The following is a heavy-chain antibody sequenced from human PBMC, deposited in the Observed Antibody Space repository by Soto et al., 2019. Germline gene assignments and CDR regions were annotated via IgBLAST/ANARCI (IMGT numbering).Heavy chain of an antibody. J-gene: IGHJ6*04. CDR2: IQSGGTT. D-gene: IGHD2-15*01. CDR1: GFTVSSKY. Sequence: PGGSLRLSCAASGFTVSSKYMTWVRQAPGKGLEWVSLIQSGGTTYYADSVKGRFTISRDTSENTLHLQMDSLRVEDTAVYYCARDDVLCDGGRCYGIPLAVWGKGTTVTVSS. V-gene: IGHV3-66*01. CDR3: ARDDVLCDGGRCYGIPLAV.